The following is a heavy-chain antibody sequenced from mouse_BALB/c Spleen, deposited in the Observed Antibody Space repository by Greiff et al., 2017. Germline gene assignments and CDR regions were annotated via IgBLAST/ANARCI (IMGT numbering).Heavy chain of an antibody. CDR2: IWGDGST. CDR1: GFSLTGYG. V-gene: IGHV2-6-7*01. CDR3: AREFYGYAAWFAY. D-gene: IGHD2-2*01. Sequence: VQGVESGPGLVAPSQSLSITCTVSGFSLTGYGVNWVRQPPGKGLEWLGMIWGDGSTDYNSALKSRLSISKDNSKSQVFLKMNSLQTDDTARYYCAREFYGYAAWFAYWGQGTLVTVSA. J-gene: IGHJ3*01.